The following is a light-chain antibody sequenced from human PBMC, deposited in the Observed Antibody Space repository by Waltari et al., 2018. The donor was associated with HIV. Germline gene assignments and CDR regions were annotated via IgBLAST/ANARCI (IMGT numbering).Light chain of an antibody. J-gene: IGLJ3*02. CDR1: ALPKQY. CDR2: KDT. V-gene: IGLV3-25*03. Sequence: SYELTQPPSVSVSPRQTARITCSGDALPKQYAYWYQQKPGQAPLLVIYKDTERPSGSPGRFSGSSSGTTVTLTISGVQAEDEADYYCQSAESSGTKREFGGGTKLTVL. CDR3: QSAESSGTKRE.